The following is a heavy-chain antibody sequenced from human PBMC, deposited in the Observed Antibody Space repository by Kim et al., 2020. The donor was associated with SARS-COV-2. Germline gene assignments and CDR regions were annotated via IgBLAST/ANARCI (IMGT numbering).Heavy chain of an antibody. CDR2: IYPGDSDT. V-gene: IGHV5-51*01. J-gene: IGHJ3*02. D-gene: IGHD3-10*01. CDR1: GYSFTSYW. Sequence: GESLKISCKGSGYSFTSYWIGWVRQMPGKGLEWMGIIYPGDSDTRYSPSFQGQVTISDDKSISTAYLQWSSLKASDTAMYYCARHRGSGSYSQLDAFDIWGQGTMVTVSS. CDR3: ARHRGSGSYSQLDAFDI.